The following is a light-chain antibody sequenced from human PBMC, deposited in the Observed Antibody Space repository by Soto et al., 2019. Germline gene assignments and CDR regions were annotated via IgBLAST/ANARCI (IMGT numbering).Light chain of an antibody. CDR1: QGISSW. CDR2: AAS. V-gene: IGKV1-12*01. CDR3: QQADTFPLT. J-gene: IGKJ4*01. Sequence: DIQMTQSPSSVSASVGDRVTITCRASQGISSWVAWYQQKPGKAPNLLIYAASRLQSGVPSRFSGTVSGTEFTLTISSLQPEYFATYYCQQADTFPLTFGGGTKVEIK.